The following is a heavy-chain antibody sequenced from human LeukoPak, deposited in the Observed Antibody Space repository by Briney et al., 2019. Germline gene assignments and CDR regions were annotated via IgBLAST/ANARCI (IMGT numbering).Heavy chain of an antibody. Sequence: SETLSLTCTVSGGSISSSSYYWGWIRQPPGKGLEWIGSIYYSGNTYYNPSLKSRVTISVDTSKNQFSLKLSSVTAADTAVYYCARVKGGDGYNYEGVLEFDYWGQGTLVTVSS. CDR3: ARVKGGDGYNYEGVLEFDY. D-gene: IGHD5-24*01. J-gene: IGHJ4*02. CDR1: GGSISSSSYY. CDR2: IYYSGNT. V-gene: IGHV4-39*07.